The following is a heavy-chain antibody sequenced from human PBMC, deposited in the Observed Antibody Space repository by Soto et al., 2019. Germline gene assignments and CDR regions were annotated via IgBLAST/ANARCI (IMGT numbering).Heavy chain of an antibody. CDR1: GGSISSSSYY. V-gene: IGHV4-39*01. J-gene: IGHJ4*02. Sequence: SETLSLTCTVSGGSISSSSYYWGWIRQPPGKGLEWIATIYYSGSTYYNPSLKSRVTISVDTSKNQFSLKLNSVTAADTAVYYCARFSDYYDSRGYFDSWGQGTLVTVSS. D-gene: IGHD3-22*01. CDR3: ARFSDYYDSRGYFDS. CDR2: IYYSGST.